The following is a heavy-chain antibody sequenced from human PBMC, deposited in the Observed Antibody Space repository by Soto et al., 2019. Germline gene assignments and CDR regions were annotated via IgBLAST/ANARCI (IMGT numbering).Heavy chain of an antibody. CDR2: VENSGST. CDR1: GGSVSSESYY. Sequence: QVQLQESGPGLVKPSETLSLICSVSGGSVSSESYYWSWIRQTPGKGLEWIGNVENSGSTKYNPSLKSRVTISVDTSKNQFSLKLSSMTGADTAVYYCARERGDSHWIDPWGQGTLVTVSS. J-gene: IGHJ5*02. V-gene: IGHV4-61*01. D-gene: IGHD2-21*01. CDR3: ARERGDSHWIDP.